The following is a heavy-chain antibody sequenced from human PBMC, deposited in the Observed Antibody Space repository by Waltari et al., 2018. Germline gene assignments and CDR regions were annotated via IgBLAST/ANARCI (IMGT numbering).Heavy chain of an antibody. CDR3: AKDSGSYPYNWFDP. D-gene: IGHD1-26*01. J-gene: IGHJ5*02. CDR1: GFTFSSYE. V-gene: IGHV3-48*03. Sequence: EVQLVESGGGLVQPGGSLRLSCAASGFTFSSYEMNWVRQAPGKGLEWVSYISSSGSIGYADSVKGRFTISRDNAKNSLYLQMNSLRAEDMALYYCAKDSGSYPYNWFDPWGQGTLVTVSS. CDR2: ISSSGSI.